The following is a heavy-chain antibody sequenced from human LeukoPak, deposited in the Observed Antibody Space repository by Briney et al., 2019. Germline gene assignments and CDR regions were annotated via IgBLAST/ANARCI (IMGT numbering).Heavy chain of an antibody. CDR3: ATYTNWVAGDV. CDR2: IQDDGSVK. CDR1: GFTFSKSW. Sequence: GVSLRLSCAASGFTFSKSWISWVHQSPGQWLEWVAAIQDDGSVKDYVDSVKGRFTISRDNAKNSLYMQMNSLRAEDTAVYYCATYTNWVAGDVWGQGTTVSVSS. J-gene: IGHJ6*02. V-gene: IGHV3-7*01. D-gene: IGHD1-1*01.